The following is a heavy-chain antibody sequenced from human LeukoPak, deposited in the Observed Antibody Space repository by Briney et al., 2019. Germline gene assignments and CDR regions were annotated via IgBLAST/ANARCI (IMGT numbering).Heavy chain of an antibody. CDR2: INAGNGNT. CDR1: GFTFTSYA. Sequence: GGSLRLSCAASGFTFTSYAMHWVRQAPGQRLEWMGWINAGNGNTKYSQKFQGRVTITRDTSASTAYMELSSLRSEDTAVYYCARGGPYCSSTSCYKFRWFDPWGQGTLVTVSS. V-gene: IGHV1-3*01. J-gene: IGHJ5*02. D-gene: IGHD2-2*02. CDR3: ARGGPYCSSTSCYKFRWFDP.